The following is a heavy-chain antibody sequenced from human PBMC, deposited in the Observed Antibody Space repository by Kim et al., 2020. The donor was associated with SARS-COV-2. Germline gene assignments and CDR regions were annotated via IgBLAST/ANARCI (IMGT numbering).Heavy chain of an antibody. D-gene: IGHD3-3*01. CDR3: AKWATYYDFWSGYFDI. Sequence: SVKGRFTISRDNSKNTLYLQMNSLRAEDTAVYYCAKWATYYDFWSGYFDIWGQGTMVTVSS. J-gene: IGHJ3*02. V-gene: IGHV3-30*02.